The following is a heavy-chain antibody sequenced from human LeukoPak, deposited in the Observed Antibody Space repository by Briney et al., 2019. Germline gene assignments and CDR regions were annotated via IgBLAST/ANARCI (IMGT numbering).Heavy chain of an antibody. CDR2: IYPGDSDT. CDR1: GYSFTSYW. V-gene: IGHV5-51*01. CDR3: ARLYYYDSSGYQLNWFDP. Sequence: GESLKISCKGSGYSFTSYWIGWVRQMPGKGLEWMGIIYPGDSDTRYSPSFQGQVTISADKSISTAYLQWSSLKASDTAMYYCARLYYYDSSGYQLNWFDPWGQGTLVTVSS. D-gene: IGHD3-22*01. J-gene: IGHJ5*02.